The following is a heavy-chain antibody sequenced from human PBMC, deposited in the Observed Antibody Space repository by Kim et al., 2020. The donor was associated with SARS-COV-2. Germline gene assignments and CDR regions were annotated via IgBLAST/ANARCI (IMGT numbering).Heavy chain of an antibody. V-gene: IGHV3-23*01. D-gene: IGHD1-7*01. CDR3: AKARSNTVAGTNY. J-gene: IGHJ4*02. Sequence: YADSVKGRFTISRDNSKNTLYLQMNSVRAEDTAIYYCAKARSNTVAGTNYWGQGTLVTVSS.